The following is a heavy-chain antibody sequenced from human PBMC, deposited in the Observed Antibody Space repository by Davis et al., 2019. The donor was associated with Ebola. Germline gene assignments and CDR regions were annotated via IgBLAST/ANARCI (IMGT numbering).Heavy chain of an antibody. J-gene: IGHJ4*02. V-gene: IGHV3-30*04. CDR2: ISYDGSNK. CDR3: AKDPNGGSGWYHDS. Sequence: GESLKISCAASGFTFSSYAMHWVRQAPGKGLEWVAVISYDGSNKYYADSVKGRFTISRDNSKNTLYLQMNSLRAEDTAAYYCAKDPNGGSGWYHDSWGQGILVTVSS. D-gene: IGHD6-19*01. CDR1: GFTFSSYA.